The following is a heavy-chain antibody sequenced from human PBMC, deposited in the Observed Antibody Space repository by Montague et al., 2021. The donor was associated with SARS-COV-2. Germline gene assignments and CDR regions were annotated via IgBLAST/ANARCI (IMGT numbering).Heavy chain of an antibody. D-gene: IGHD5-24*01. CDR3: ARGNPDVY. CDR1: GFSFTSSE. Sequence: SLRLSCAASGFSFTSSEMHWFRQAPGKGPEWVSYISSSGTTINYADSVKGRFTMSRDDAKNSLYLQMNSLRDEDTAVYYCARGNPDVYWGQGTLVTVSS. CDR2: ISSSGTTI. V-gene: IGHV3-48*03. J-gene: IGHJ4*02.